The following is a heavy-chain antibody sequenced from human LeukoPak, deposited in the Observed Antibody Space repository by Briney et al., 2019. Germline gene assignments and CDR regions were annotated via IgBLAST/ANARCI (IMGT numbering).Heavy chain of an antibody. CDR3: ARQSISGSSLSYFDY. D-gene: IGHD3-22*01. V-gene: IGHV4-59*01. J-gene: IGHJ4*02. CDR1: GGSISSYY. Sequence: SETLSLTCTVSGGSISSYYWRWIRQPPGRGREGIGNIYDSGSTNYNPSLKSRVNISVDTSKNQCSLKLSSVTAADTAVYYCARQSISGSSLSYFDYWGQGTLVTVSS. CDR2: IYDSGST.